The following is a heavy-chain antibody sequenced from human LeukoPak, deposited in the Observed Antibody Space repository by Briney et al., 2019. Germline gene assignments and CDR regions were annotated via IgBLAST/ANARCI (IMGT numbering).Heavy chain of an antibody. D-gene: IGHD2-15*01. CDR2: IYYSGST. CDR1: GGSIGSSSYY. CDR3: TRRPYCSGGSCYGTGAWFDP. J-gene: IGHJ5*02. V-gene: IGHV4-39*07. Sequence: SETLSLTCTVSGGSIGSSSYYWGWIRQPPGKGLEWIGSIYYSGSTYYNPSLKSRVTISLDTSKNQFSLKLSSVTAADTAVYYCTRRPYCSGGSCYGTGAWFDPWGQGTLVTVSS.